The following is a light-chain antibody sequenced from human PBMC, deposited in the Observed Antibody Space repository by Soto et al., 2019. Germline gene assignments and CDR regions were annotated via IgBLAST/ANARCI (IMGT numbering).Light chain of an antibody. J-gene: IGKJ1*01. CDR1: QSVSSNK. CDR3: QVFDGSLWT. CDR2: GAS. V-gene: IGKV3-20*01. Sequence: ETVMTQSPATLSVSPGERATLSCRASQSVSSNKLAWYQQKPGQAPRLLIYGASGRATGIPDRFSGSGSGTDFTLTISRLEPEDFAVYYCQVFDGSLWTFGQGTKVDIK.